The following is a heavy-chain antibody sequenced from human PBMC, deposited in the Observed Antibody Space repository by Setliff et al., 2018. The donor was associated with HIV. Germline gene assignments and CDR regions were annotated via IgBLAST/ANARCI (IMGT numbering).Heavy chain of an antibody. D-gene: IGHD5-18*01. CDR3: ARVTWIQLWLGWFDP. CDR2: IHYSGSS. V-gene: IGHV4-31*03. CDR1: GDSISSGGYF. J-gene: IGHJ5*02. Sequence: TLSLTCTVSGDSISSGGYFWSWIRQHPGKGLEWIGYIHYSGSSYYNPSLRSRVTISVDTSKNQFSLKLGSVTAADTAVYFCARVTWIQLWLGWFDPWGQGTLVTVSS.